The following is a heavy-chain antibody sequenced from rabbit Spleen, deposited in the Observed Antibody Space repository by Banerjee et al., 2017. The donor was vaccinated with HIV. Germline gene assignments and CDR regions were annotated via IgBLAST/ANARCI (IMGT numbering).Heavy chain of an antibody. CDR2: IDTNNGDT. J-gene: IGHJ2*01. CDR1: GFSFSSNW. CDR3: ARNYVNAFDP. D-gene: IGHD1-1*01. V-gene: IGHV1S45*01. Sequence: QERLVESGGGLVKPGASLTLTCTASGFSFSSNWICWVRQAPGKGLEWIACIDTNNGDTDYANWPKGRFTISKTSSTTVTLQMTSLTAADTATYFCARNYVNAFDPWGPGTLVTVS.